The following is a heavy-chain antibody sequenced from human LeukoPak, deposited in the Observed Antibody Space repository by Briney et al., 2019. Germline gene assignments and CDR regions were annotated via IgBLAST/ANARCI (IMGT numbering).Heavy chain of an antibody. CDR3: ARQYCSGGSCYVGSPLSFDY. V-gene: IGHV5-10-1*01. Sequence: GESLKISSKGSGYSFTSYCICWVRQMPGKGLEWMGRIDPSDSYTNYSPSFQGHVTISADKSISTAYLQWSSLKASDTAMYYCARQYCSGGSCYVGSPLSFDYSGQGALFTVSS. CDR1: GYSFTSYC. D-gene: IGHD2-15*01. J-gene: IGHJ4*02. CDR2: IDPSDSYT.